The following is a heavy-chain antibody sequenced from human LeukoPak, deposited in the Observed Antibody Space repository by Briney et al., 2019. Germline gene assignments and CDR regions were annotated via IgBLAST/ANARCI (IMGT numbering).Heavy chain of an antibody. V-gene: IGHV3-74*01. D-gene: IGHD3-3*01. CDR1: GVIFSDYW. J-gene: IGHJ5*02. Sequence: GGPLTLSCSASGVIFSDYWVHWVRHAPGRGLVWRSRMKNDENITSYAPSVKGRFTISRDNAKNTLHLQMTSLRVEDSAVYYCTKSDWFDPWGQGTLVTVSS. CDR2: MKNDENIT. CDR3: TKSDWFDP.